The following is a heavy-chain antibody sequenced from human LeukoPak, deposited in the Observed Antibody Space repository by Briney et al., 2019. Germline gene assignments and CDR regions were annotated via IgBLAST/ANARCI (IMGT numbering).Heavy chain of an antibody. CDR2: IYYSGST. CDR1: GGSISSSSYY. V-gene: IGHV4-39*07. CDR3: ARGHRWLAISLDP. D-gene: IGHD6-19*01. Sequence: NPSETLSLTCTVSGGSISSSSYYWGWIRQPPGKGLEWIGSIYYSGSTYYNPSLKSRVTISVDTSKNQFSLKLSSVTAADTAVYYCARGHRWLAISLDPWGQGTLVTVSS. J-gene: IGHJ5*02.